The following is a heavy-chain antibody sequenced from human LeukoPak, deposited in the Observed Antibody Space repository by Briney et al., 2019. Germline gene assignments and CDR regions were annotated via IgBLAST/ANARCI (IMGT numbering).Heavy chain of an antibody. CDR3: ARGLQYDSSGYYPALEY. CDR1: GYTFTSYA. CDR2: IIPILGIA. V-gene: IGHV1-69*04. D-gene: IGHD3-22*01. Sequence: ASVKVSCKASGYTFTSYAISWVRQAPGQGLEWMGRIIPILGIANYAQKFQGRVTITADKSTSTAYMELSSLRSEDTAVYYCARGLQYDSSGYYPALEYWGQGTLVTVSS. J-gene: IGHJ4*02.